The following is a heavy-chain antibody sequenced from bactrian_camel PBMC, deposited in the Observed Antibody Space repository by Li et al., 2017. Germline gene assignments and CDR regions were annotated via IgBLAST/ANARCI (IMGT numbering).Heavy chain of an antibody. CDR3: ATPITGPINLSVSEYAY. J-gene: IGHJ4*01. CDR2: INSGASTT. V-gene: IGHV3S1*01. D-gene: IGHD3*01. Sequence: QVQLVESGGGLAQPGGSLRLSCAASGFTFSSYWMYWVRQRPGKGLEWVSTINSGASTTNYADSVKGRFTISRDNAKNTVYLQMNSLKSEDAALYYCATPITGPINLSVSEYAYWGQGTQVTVS. CDR1: GFTFSSYW.